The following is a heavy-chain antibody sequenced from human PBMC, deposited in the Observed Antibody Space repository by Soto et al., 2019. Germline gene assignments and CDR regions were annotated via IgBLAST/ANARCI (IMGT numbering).Heavy chain of an antibody. V-gene: IGHV4-30-4*01. J-gene: IGHJ6*02. CDR3: ARVPSPFDYYSAMDV. CDR2: VCSSGTT. D-gene: IGHD3-16*01. Sequence: VQLRESGPGLVKPSQTLSLTCTVSGDSISSGTKYWSWIRQPPGKGLEWIGYVCSSGTTYYNPSLTGRVSSSLDASVNQFSLKFASVTDADSAVYYCARVPSPFDYYSAMDVWGQGTTVTVAS. CDR1: GDSISSGTKY.